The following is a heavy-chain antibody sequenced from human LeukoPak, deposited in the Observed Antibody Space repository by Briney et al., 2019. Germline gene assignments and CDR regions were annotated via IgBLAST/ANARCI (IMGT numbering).Heavy chain of an antibody. D-gene: IGHD2-2*01. V-gene: IGHV3-7*05. CDR3: AKGGYCSSTSCYVGWFDP. CDR2: IKGDGSVQ. J-gene: IGHJ5*02. Sequence: GGSLRLSCVASGFTFSTSWMNWVRQAPGKGLEWVADIKGDGSVQSYVDSVKGRFTISRDNSKNTLFLQMNSLRAEDTAVYYCAKGGYCSSTSCYVGWFDPWGQGTLVTVSS. CDR1: GFTFSTSW.